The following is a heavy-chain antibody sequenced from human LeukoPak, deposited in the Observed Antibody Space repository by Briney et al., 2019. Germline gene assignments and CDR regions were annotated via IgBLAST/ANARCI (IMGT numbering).Heavy chain of an antibody. V-gene: IGHV2-70*11. D-gene: IGHD6-19*01. Sequence: ESGPTLVKPTQTLTLTCTFSGFSLSTSGMCVSWILQPPGKALEWLARIDWDDDKYYSTSLKTRLTISKDTSKNQVVLTMTNMDPVDTATYYCARFRRGARYTSGWYYFDYWGQGTLVTVSS. CDR1: GFSLSTSGMC. J-gene: IGHJ4*02. CDR2: IDWDDDK. CDR3: ARFRRGARYTSGWYYFDY.